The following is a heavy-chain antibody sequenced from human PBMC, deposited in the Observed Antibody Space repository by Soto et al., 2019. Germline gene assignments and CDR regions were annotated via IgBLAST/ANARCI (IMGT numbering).Heavy chain of an antibody. V-gene: IGHV5-51*01. D-gene: IGHD2-2*02. CDR1: GYSFTSYW. CDR2: IYPSDSDT. Sequence: RGESLKISCKGSGYSFTSYWIGWVRQMPGKGLEGMGIIYPSDSDTRYSPSFQGQVTISADKSISTAYLQWSSLKASATAMYYCARLSGCSSTSCYTHMDVWGQGTTVTVSS. J-gene: IGHJ6*02. CDR3: ARLSGCSSTSCYTHMDV.